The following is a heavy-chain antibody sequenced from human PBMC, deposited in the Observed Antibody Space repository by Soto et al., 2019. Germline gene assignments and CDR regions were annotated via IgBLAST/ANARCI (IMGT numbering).Heavy chain of an antibody. Sequence: ESLKISFKGSGYSFANYWINWVRQVPGKGLEGMGRIDPTDSYTNYSPSFQGRVTLSAAKSVNTVYLQWSSLGASDTATYYCARRLSGAHNGYNTYYCHGFDVWGQGTLVTVSS. CDR3: ARRLSGAHNGYNTYYCHGFDV. CDR2: IDPTDSYT. D-gene: IGHD1-26*01. J-gene: IGHJ4*01. CDR1: GYSFANYW. V-gene: IGHV5-10-1*01.